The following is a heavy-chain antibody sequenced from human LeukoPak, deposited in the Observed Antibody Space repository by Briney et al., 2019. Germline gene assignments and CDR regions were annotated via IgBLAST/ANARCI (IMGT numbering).Heavy chain of an antibody. D-gene: IGHD5-18*01. Sequence: PSETLSLTCTVSGGSISSGDYYWSWIRQPPGKGLEWIGYIYYSGSTYYNPSLKSRVTISVNTSKNQFSLKLSSVTAADTAVYYCARTAMADSYYYYSDGMDVWGQGTTVTVSS. J-gene: IGHJ6*02. CDR2: IYYSGST. V-gene: IGHV4-30-4*01. CDR1: GGSISSGDYY. CDR3: ARTAMADSYYYYSDGMDV.